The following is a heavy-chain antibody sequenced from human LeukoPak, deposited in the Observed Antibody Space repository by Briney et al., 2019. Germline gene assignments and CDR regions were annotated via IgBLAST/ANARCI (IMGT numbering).Heavy chain of an antibody. Sequence: PGGPLRLSCAASGFTFSSYGMHGVRQAPGKGLEWVAVISYDRSNKYYADSVKGRFTISRDNSKNTLYLQMNSLRAEDTAVYYCAKAPRQWLDYFDYWGEGTLVTVSS. J-gene: IGHJ4*02. V-gene: IGHV3-30*18. CDR3: AKAPRQWLDYFDY. D-gene: IGHD6-19*01. CDR1: GFTFSSYG. CDR2: ISYDRSNK.